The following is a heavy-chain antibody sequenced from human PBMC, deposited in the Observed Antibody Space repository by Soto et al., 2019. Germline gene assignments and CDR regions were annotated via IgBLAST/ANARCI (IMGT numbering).Heavy chain of an antibody. CDR3: AREAPDIVVVPAAPREAGYWYFDL. D-gene: IGHD2-2*01. CDR1: GGTFSSYA. CDR2: IIPIFGTA. Sequence: SVKVSCKASGGTFSSYAISCVRQAPGQGLEWMGGIIPIFGTANYAQKFQGRVTITADESTSTAYMELSSLRSEDTAVYYCAREAPDIVVVPAAPREAGYWYFDLWGRGTLVTVSS. J-gene: IGHJ2*01. V-gene: IGHV1-69*13.